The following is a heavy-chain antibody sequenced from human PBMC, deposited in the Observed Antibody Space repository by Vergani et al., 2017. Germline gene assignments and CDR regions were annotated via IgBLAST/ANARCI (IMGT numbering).Heavy chain of an antibody. D-gene: IGHD3-10*01. Sequence: EVQLVESGGGLVQPGGSLRLSCAASGFTFSSYEMNWVRQAPGKGLEWVSYISSSSSTIYYADSVKGRFTISRDNAKNSLYLQMNSLRAEDTAVYYCAREGSGFGELGDAFDIWGQGTMVTVSS. J-gene: IGHJ3*02. CDR2: ISSSSSTI. CDR3: AREGSGFGELGDAFDI. V-gene: IGHV3-48*03. CDR1: GFTFSSYE.